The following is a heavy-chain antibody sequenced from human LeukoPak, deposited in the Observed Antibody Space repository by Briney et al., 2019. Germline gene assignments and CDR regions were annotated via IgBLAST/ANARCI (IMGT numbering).Heavy chain of an antibody. CDR2: ISSSGSTI. CDR1: GFTFSDYY. D-gene: IGHD6-13*01. V-gene: IGHV3-11*01. CDR3: ERGIRGSSWYYLSDP. Sequence: GGSLRLSCAAPGFTFSDYYMSWIRQAPGKGLEWVSYISSSGSTIYYADSVKGRFTISRDNAKNSLYLQMNSLRAEDTAVYYCERGIRGSSWYYLSDPWGQGTLVTVSS. J-gene: IGHJ5*02.